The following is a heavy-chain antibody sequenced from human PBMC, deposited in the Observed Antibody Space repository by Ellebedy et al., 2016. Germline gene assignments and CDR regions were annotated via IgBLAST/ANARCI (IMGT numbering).Heavy chain of an antibody. CDR2: ISAYNGNT. D-gene: IGHD6-19*01. CDR1: GYTFTSYA. CDR3: ARDSEPNSSGYYYYGMDV. V-gene: IGHV1-18*01. Sequence: ASVKVSXXASGYTFTSYAISWVRQAPGQGLEWMGWISAYNGNTNYAQKLQGRVTMTTDTSTSTAYMELRSLRSDDTAVYYCARDSEPNSSGYYYYGMDVWGQGTTVTVSS. J-gene: IGHJ6*02.